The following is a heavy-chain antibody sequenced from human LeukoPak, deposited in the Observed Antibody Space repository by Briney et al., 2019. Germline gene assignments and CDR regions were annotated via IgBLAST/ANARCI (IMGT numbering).Heavy chain of an antibody. J-gene: IGHJ5*02. CDR2: ISSSGSYI. CDR3: ARGAIYDSSGHRWFDP. CDR1: GFTFSDYT. D-gene: IGHD3-22*01. Sequence: PGGSLRLSCAASGFTFSDYTMNWVRQAPGKGLEWFSSISSSGSYIYYTDSVKGRFTISRDNAKNSLYLQMNSLRAEDTAVYYCARGAIYDSSGHRWFDPWGQGTLVTVSS. V-gene: IGHV3-21*01.